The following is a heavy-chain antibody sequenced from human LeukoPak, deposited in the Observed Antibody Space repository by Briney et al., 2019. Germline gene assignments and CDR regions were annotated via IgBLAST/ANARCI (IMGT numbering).Heavy chain of an antibody. D-gene: IGHD3-3*01. V-gene: IGHV4-39*07. CDR1: GGSISSSSYY. CDR2: IYYSGST. J-gene: IGHJ4*02. Sequence: SETLSLTCTVSGGSISSSSYYWGWIRQPPGKGLEWIGSIYYSGSTYYNPSLKSRVTISVDTSKNQFSLKLSSVTAADTAVYYCARVKRIFRVVNYFDFWGQGTLVTVSS. CDR3: ARVKRIFRVVNYFDF.